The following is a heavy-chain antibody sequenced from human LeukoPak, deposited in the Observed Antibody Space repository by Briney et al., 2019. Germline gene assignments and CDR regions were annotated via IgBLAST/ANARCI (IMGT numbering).Heavy chain of an antibody. V-gene: IGHV5-51*01. D-gene: IGHD6-13*01. Sequence: GESLKISCQGSGYSFTSYWIGWVRQMPGKGLEWMGIIYPGDSDTRYSPSFQGQVTISADKSISTAYLQWSSLKASDTAVYYCARLSSSSWYRGDYWGQGTLVTVSS. J-gene: IGHJ4*02. CDR3: ARLSSSSWYRGDY. CDR1: GYSFTSYW. CDR2: IYPGDSDT.